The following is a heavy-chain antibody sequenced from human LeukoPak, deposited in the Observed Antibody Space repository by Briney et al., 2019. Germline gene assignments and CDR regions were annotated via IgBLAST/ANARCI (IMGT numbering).Heavy chain of an antibody. D-gene: IGHD2-15*01. J-gene: IGHJ5*02. CDR2: IYYSGST. V-gene: IGHV4-39*01. CDR1: GGSISSSSYY. Sequence: SETLSLTCTVSGGSISSSSYYWGWIRQPPGKGLEWIGSIYYSGSTYYNPSLKSRVTISVDTSKNQYSLKLSSVTAADTAVYYGTRHRYCSGGSCYNNWFDPWGQGTLVTVCS. CDR3: TRHRYCSGGSCYNNWFDP.